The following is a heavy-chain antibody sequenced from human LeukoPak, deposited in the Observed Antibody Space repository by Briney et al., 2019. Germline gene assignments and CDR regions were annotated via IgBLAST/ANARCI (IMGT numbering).Heavy chain of an antibody. CDR3: ARDRSDSSGSNWFDP. V-gene: IGHV1-2*02. Sequence: ASVKVPCKASGYTFTGYYMHWVRQAPGQGLEWMGWINPNSGGTNYAQKFQGRVTMTRDTSISTAYMEQSRLRSDDTAVYYCARDRSDSSGSNWFDPWGQGTLVTVSS. J-gene: IGHJ5*02. D-gene: IGHD3-22*01. CDR2: INPNSGGT. CDR1: GYTFTGYY.